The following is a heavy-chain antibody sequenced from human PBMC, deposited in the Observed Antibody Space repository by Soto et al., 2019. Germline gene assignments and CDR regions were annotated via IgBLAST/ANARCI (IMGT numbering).Heavy chain of an antibody. D-gene: IGHD2-2*01. J-gene: IGHJ6*02. CDR2: IWYDGSNK. CDR1: GFTFSSYG. CDR3: AREVSRAGDYYYYGMDV. Sequence: QVQLVESGGGVVQPGRSLRLSCAASGFTFSSYGMHWVRQAPGKGLEWVAVIWYDGSNKYYADSVKGRFTISRDNSKNTLYLQMNSLRAEDTAVYYCAREVSRAGDYYYYGMDVWGQGTTVTVSS. V-gene: IGHV3-33*01.